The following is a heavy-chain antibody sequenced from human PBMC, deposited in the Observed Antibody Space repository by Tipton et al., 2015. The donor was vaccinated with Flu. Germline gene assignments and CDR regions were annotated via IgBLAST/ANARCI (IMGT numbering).Heavy chain of an antibody. CDR2: ICHSGST. Sequence: TLSLTCTVSGYSISSGYYWGWIRQPPGKGLEWIGSICHSGSTYYNPSLKSRVTISVDTSKNQFSLKLSSVTAADTAVYYCARAPRGDGSGSLWGQGTLVTVSS. J-gene: IGHJ1*01. CDR1: GYSISSGYY. CDR3: ARAPRGDGSGSL. D-gene: IGHD3-10*01. V-gene: IGHV4-38-2*02.